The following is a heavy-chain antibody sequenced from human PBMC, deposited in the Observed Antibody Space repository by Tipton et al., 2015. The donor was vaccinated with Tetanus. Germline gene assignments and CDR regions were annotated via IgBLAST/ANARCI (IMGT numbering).Heavy chain of an antibody. V-gene: IGHV4-61*01. CDR3: ARLTGHSMDVVDYYYFGMDV. CDR2: IYYTGST. D-gene: IGHD2-21*01. J-gene: IGHJ6*02. CDR1: GGSLSMGTYY. Sequence: TLSLTCTVSGGSLSMGTYYWGWIRQPPGKGLEWIGYIYYTGSTNYNPSLKSGVTISLDTSKNQFSLKLTSVSAADTAVYYCARLTGHSMDVVDYYYFGMDVWGQGP.